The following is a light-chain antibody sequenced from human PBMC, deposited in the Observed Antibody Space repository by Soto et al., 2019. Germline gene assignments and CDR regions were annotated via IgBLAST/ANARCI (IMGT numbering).Light chain of an antibody. Sequence: DIVVAQTPLSSPVALGQAASISCRSSQSLVHEDGNTYLSWFHQRPGQPPRLLIYKVSVRFSGVPDRFSVSGAGTDFTLTISRVETEDVGVYYCMQATQSPWTFGQGTKVEIK. V-gene: IGKV2-24*01. CDR1: QSLVHEDGNTY. CDR2: KVS. CDR3: MQATQSPWT. J-gene: IGKJ1*01.